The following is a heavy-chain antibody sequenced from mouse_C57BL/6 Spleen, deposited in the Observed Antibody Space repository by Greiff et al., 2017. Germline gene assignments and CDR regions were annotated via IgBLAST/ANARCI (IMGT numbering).Heavy chain of an antibody. CDR2: INPNNGGT. V-gene: IGHV1-22*01. CDR1: GYTFTDYN. Sequence: VQLQQSGPELVKPGASVKMSCKASGYTFTDYNMHWVKQSHGKSLEWIGYINPNNGGTSYNQKFKGKATLTVNTSSRTAYMGLRSLTSEDSAVYYCARRCRLNWYFDVWGTGTTVTVSS. D-gene: IGHD1-3*01. J-gene: IGHJ1*03. CDR3: ARRCRLNWYFDV.